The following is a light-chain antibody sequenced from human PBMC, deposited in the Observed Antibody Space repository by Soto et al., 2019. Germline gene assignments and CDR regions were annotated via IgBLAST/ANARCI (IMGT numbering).Light chain of an antibody. J-gene: IGKJ1*01. Sequence: DIQMTQSPSSLSASVGDRVTITCRASQGIANYVAWYQQNPGKVPKLLIYATSTLQSGVPPRFSGSGSGTDFTLTISSLQPEDVATYYCQKYNSAPRAFGQGTKVEI. CDR1: QGIANY. CDR2: ATS. V-gene: IGKV1-27*01. CDR3: QKYNSAPRA.